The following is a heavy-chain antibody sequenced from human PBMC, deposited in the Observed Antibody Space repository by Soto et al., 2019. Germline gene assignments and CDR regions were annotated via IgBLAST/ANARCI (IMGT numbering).Heavy chain of an antibody. V-gene: IGHV3-33*01. Sequence: HVQLVESGGGVVQPGRSLRLSCVASGVAFSTYGMHWARQAPGKRLEGVDSTWHDGIYKFHEDAAKGRFAISTDNSINSLDPQMNSLTVGDRAMYYCVTEGGIGSGSSLGTCWGQGELVTVAS. CDR2: TWHDGIYK. CDR1: GVAFSTYG. CDR3: VTEGGIGSGSSLGTC. J-gene: IGHJ4*02. D-gene: IGHD3-16*01.